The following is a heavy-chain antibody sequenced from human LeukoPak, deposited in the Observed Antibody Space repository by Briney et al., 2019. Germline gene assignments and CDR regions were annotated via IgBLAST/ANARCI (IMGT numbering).Heavy chain of an antibody. J-gene: IGHJ4*02. CDR3: ARSHGVVAVVDY. CDR1: GFTFSTSS. D-gene: IGHD3-3*01. Sequence: GGSLRLSCTASGFTFSTSSMAWVRQAPGRGLEWVSSIHSSTTNTYYADSVKSRFTVSRDNAKNSLYLQMNSLRADDTAVYYCARSHGVVAVVDYWGQGTLVTVSS. CDR2: IHSSTTNT. V-gene: IGHV3-21*01.